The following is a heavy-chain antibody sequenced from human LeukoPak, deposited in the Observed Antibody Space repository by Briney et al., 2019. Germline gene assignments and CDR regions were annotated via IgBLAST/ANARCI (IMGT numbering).Heavy chain of an antibody. D-gene: IGHD3-3*01. CDR1: GGSISSSSYY. Sequence: SETLSLTCTVSGGSISSSSYYWGWIRQPPGKGLEWIGSIYYSGSTNYNPSLKSRVTISVDTSKNQFSLKLSSVTAADTAVYYCARNHDFWSGYCDYWGQGTLVTVSS. V-gene: IGHV4-39*01. CDR2: IYYSGST. CDR3: ARNHDFWSGYCDY. J-gene: IGHJ4*02.